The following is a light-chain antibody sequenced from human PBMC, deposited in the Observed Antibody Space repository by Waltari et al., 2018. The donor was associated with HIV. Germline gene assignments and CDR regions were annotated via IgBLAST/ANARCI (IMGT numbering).Light chain of an antibody. CDR3: QSYDSNLSGL. V-gene: IGLV2-14*01. J-gene: IGLJ2*01. Sequence: QSALTQPASVSGSPGQSITISCTGSSSDVGGYKYVSWYQQHPAKAPKLMIYEVSNRPSGVSNRFSGSKSGNTASLTISGLQAEDEADYYCQSYDSNLSGLFGGGTKVTVL. CDR1: SSDVGGYKY. CDR2: EVS.